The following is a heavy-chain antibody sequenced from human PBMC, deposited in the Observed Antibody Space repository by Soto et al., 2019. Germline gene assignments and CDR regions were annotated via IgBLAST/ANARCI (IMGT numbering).Heavy chain of an antibody. V-gene: IGHV4-34*01. D-gene: IGHD3-22*01. CDR3: STRAYDTNGYYRFDP. J-gene: IGHJ5*01. CDR2: INHSGRV. Sequence: SDTLSLTCAVYGGSFSGHSWTWIRQYPGKGLEWIVDINHSGRVNYSPSLKSRVTISLDTSKNQFSLTLSAVTAADTAMYYCSTRAYDTNGYYRFDPWGQGTLVT. CDR1: GGSFSGHS.